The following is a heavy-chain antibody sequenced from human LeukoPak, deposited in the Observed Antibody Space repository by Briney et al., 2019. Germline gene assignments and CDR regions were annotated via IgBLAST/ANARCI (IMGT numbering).Heavy chain of an antibody. CDR3: AKMPFDSSSWSNFDY. CDR1: GLTFSSYA. J-gene: IGHJ4*02. V-gene: IGHV3-23*01. D-gene: IGHD6-13*01. Sequence: GGSLRLSCAASGLTFSSYAMSWVRQAPGKGLEWVSAISGSGGSTYYADSVKGRFTISRDNSKNTLYLQMNSLRAEDTAVYYCAKMPFDSSSWSNFDYWGQGTLVTVSS. CDR2: ISGSGGST.